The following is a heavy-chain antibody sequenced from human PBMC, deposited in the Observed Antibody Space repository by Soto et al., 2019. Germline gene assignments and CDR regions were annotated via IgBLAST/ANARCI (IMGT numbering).Heavy chain of an antibody. Sequence: PGGSLRLSCAASGFTFSNAWMSWVRQAPGKGLEWVGRIKSKTDGGTTDYAAPVKGRFTISRDDSKNTLYLQMNSLRTEDTAVYYCTVAPFGYSGYDSPDYGMDVWSQGTTVTVSS. CDR1: GFTFSNAW. D-gene: IGHD5-12*01. CDR3: TVAPFGYSGYDSPDYGMDV. J-gene: IGHJ6*02. CDR2: IKSKTDGGTT. V-gene: IGHV3-15*01.